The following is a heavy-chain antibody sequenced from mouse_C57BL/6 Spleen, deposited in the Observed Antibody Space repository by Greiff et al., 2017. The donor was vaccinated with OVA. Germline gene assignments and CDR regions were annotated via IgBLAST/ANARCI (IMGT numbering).Heavy chain of an antibody. CDR1: GYAFSSSW. CDR2: IYPGDGDT. J-gene: IGHJ1*03. V-gene: IGHV1-82*01. CDR3: AREGYYGSSWYLDV. D-gene: IGHD1-1*01. Sequence: VQRVESGPELVKPGASVKISCKASGYAFSSSWMNWVKQRPGKGLEWIGRIYPGDGDTNYKGKFKGKATLTADKSSSTAYMQLSSLTSEESAVYFCAREGYYGSSWYLDVWGTGTTVTVSS.